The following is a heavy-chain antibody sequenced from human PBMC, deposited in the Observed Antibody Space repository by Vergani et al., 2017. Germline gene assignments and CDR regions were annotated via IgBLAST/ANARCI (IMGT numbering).Heavy chain of an antibody. V-gene: IGHV1-69*04. D-gene: IGHD6-19*01. CDR3: ARVSPGDNSGWEPFDY. J-gene: IGHJ4*02. CDR2: IIPIIRLA. CDR1: GYTFVNHP. Sequence: QAQLGQSDSEVKKPGDSVTLSCKTSGYTFVNHPITWVRQAPGQGLEWMGRIIPIIRLATSAQKFQDRVKITGDTSTNTVYMEMNNLRSEDTAVYYCARVSPGDNSGWEPFDYWGQGTLVTVSS.